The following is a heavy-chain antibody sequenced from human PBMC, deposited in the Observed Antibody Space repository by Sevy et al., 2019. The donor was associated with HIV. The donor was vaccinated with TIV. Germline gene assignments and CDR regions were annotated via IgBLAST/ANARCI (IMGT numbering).Heavy chain of an antibody. Sequence: GGSLRLSCVASGFTFDDYAMHWVRQAPGKGLEWVSLISWDGGSTYYADSVQGRFTISRDNTRNSLYLQMHSLRPEDTALYYCAKDSQAYSSGRGYLDYWGQGTLVTVSS. V-gene: IGHV3-43D*04. CDR3: AKDSQAYSSGRGYLDY. CDR2: ISWDGGST. CDR1: GFTFDDYA. J-gene: IGHJ4*02. D-gene: IGHD6-19*01.